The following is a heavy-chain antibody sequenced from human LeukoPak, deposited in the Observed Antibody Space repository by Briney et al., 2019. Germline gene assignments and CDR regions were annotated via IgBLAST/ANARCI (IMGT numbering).Heavy chain of an antibody. V-gene: IGHV1-18*01. J-gene: IGHJ4*02. CDR2: ISAYNGNT. CDR3: ARWGGELDFDY. CDR1: GGTFSSYA. Sequence: ASVKVSCKASGGTFSSYAISWLRQAPGQGLEWMGWISAYNGNTNYAQELQGRVTMTTDTSTSTAYMELRSLRSDDTAVYYCARWGGELDFDYWGQGTLVTVSS. D-gene: IGHD3-16*01.